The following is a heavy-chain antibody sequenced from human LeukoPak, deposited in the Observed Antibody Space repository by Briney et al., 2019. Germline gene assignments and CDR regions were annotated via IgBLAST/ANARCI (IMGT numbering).Heavy chain of an antibody. D-gene: IGHD3-22*01. Sequence: ASVKVSCKASGGTFSSYAISWVRQAPGQGLEWMGGIIPIFGTANYAQKFQGRVTITTDESTSTAYMALSSLRSEDTAGYYCARSFYDSSGYYGGGFDYWGQGTLVTVSS. J-gene: IGHJ4*02. CDR2: IIPIFGTA. V-gene: IGHV1-69*05. CDR1: GGTFSSYA. CDR3: ARSFYDSSGYYGGGFDY.